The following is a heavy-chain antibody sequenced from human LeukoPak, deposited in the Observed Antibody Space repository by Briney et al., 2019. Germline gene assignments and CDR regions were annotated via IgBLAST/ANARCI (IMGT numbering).Heavy chain of an antibody. CDR1: GYTFTSYG. D-gene: IGHD5-12*01. CDR3: ARDQGYSGYDSSPFDY. Sequence: ASVKVSCKASGYTFTSYGISWVRQAPGQGLEWMGWISAYNGNTNYAQKLQGRVTMTTDTSTSTAYMELRSLRSDDTAVYYCARDQGYSGYDSSPFDYWGQGTLVTVSS. CDR2: ISAYNGNT. J-gene: IGHJ4*02. V-gene: IGHV1-18*01.